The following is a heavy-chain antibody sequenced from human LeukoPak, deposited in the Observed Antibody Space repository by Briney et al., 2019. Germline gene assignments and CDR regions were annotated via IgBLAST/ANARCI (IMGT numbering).Heavy chain of an antibody. Sequence: GGSLRLPCAAPGFTFDDYGMSWVPQAPGKGLGWDPGINLNGGSTGYADSVKCRLTISRDNAKNSLYLRMNSLRAEDTAVYYCAKASPFFGDLYFDYSGQGTLVTVSS. J-gene: IGHJ4*02. CDR3: AKASPFFGDLYFDY. CDR1: GFTFDDYG. CDR2: INLNGGST. V-gene: IGHV3-20*04. D-gene: IGHD3-10*01.